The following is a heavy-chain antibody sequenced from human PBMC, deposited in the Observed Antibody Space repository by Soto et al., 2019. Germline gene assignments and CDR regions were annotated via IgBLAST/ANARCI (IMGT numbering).Heavy chain of an antibody. V-gene: IGHV3-48*04. CDR2: IGARGFPI. CDR1: GLDFGVYP. CDR3: ATEPFDY. Sequence: EVQLVESGGGVMQPGGSLRLSCAASGLDFGVYPMNWVRQAPGKGLEWVSYIGARGFPIYYADSVRGRFAMSRDNANNSVFLQMDSPRAEDTAQYFCATEPFDYWGRGALVTVSS. J-gene: IGHJ4*02.